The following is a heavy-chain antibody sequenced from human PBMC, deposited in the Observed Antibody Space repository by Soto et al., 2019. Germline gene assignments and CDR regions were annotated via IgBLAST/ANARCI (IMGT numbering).Heavy chain of an antibody. CDR1: GFTFSNHG. V-gene: IGHV3-30*18. D-gene: IGHD1-1*01. CDR3: AKQFEFGGLEDY. J-gene: IGHJ4*02. Sequence: QVQLVESGGGVVQPGRSLRLSCVASGFTFSNHGMHWVRQAPGTGLEWVAVISHDGSSKYYADSVKGRFSISRDNSENTMYLQMDSLRVEDTALYYCAKQFEFGGLEDYWGQGTLVTVSS. CDR2: ISHDGSSK.